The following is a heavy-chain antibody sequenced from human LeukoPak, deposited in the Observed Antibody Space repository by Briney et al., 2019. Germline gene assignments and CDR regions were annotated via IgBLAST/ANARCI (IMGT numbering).Heavy chain of an antibody. V-gene: IGHV4-30-2*01. CDR1: SGSISSGGYS. Sequence: PSQTLSLTCAVSSGSISSGGYSWRWIRQPPGRGLEWIGYIYHSGNAYNNPSRKSQATISVDRSNNQISLKLSSVTAADTAVYDCASDSTMVRRGIDYWGQGTLVTVSS. CDR2: IYHSGNA. CDR3: ASDSTMVRRGIDY. J-gene: IGHJ4*02. D-gene: IGHD3-10*01.